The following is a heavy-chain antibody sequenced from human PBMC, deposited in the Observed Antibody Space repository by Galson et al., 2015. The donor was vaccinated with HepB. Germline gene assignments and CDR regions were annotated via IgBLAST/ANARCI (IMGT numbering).Heavy chain of an antibody. CDR2: INAGNGNT. CDR1: GYTFTSYA. Sequence: SVKVSCKASGYTFTSYAMHWVRQAPGQRLEWMGWINAGNGNTKYSQKFQGRVTITRDTSASTAYMELSSLRSEDTAVYYCARGEDIVVVPAAGPNPHYYYYGMDVWGQGTTVTVSS. V-gene: IGHV1-3*01. D-gene: IGHD2-2*01. J-gene: IGHJ6*02. CDR3: ARGEDIVVVPAAGPNPHYYYYGMDV.